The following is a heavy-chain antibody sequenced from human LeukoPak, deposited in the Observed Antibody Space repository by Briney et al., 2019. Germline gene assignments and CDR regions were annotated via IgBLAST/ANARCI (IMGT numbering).Heavy chain of an antibody. CDR1: GFTFSNYW. CDR3: ARVGATTFY. CDR2: LNGEASSA. D-gene: IGHD1-26*01. Sequence: GGSLRLSRVASGFTFSNYWMPSVRHAPGKGLEWVSRLNGEASSADYADSVKGRFTISRDNAKNTMYLQMRSLRAEDTAVYYCARVGATTFYWGQGTLVTVSS. J-gene: IGHJ4*02. V-gene: IGHV3-74*01.